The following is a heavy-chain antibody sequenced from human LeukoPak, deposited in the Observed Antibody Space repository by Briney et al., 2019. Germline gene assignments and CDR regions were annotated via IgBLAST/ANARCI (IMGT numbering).Heavy chain of an antibody. Sequence: GGSLRLSCAASGFTFSSYDIHWVRQAPGKGLEWVALISYHGTNKYYTDSVKGRFTFSRDNSKNTLFLQMNSLRAEDTAVYYCASIAAAGGWGQGTLVTVSS. J-gene: IGHJ4*02. CDR3: ASIAAAGG. CDR1: GFTFSSYD. CDR2: ISYHGTNK. V-gene: IGHV3-30-3*01. D-gene: IGHD6-13*01.